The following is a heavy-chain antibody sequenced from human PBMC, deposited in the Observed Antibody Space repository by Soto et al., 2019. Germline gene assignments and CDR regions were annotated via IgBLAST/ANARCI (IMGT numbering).Heavy chain of an antibody. V-gene: IGHV4-4*02. J-gene: IGHJ4*02. CDR3: ARDAAVPGEADRFDY. D-gene: IGHD3-10*01. Sequence: SETLSLTCTVSGGSIKTNVWWSWVRQPPGKGLEWIGEIFHNGNTYYNPSLQSRVTMSVDKSKNQFSLMLTSVTAADTAMYYCARDAAVPGEADRFDYWGQGILVTVSS. CDR1: GGSIKTNVW. CDR2: IFHNGNT.